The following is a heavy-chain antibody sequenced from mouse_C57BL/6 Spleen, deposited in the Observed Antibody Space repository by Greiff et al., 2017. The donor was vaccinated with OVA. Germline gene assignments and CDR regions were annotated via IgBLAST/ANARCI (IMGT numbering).Heavy chain of an antibody. CDR2: ISSGSSTI. D-gene: IGHD2-5*01. J-gene: IGHJ4*01. CDR1: GFTFSDYG. Sequence: EVQGVESGGGLVKPGGSLKLSCAASGFTFSDYGMHWVRQAPEKGLEWVAYISSGSSTIYYADTVKGRFTISRDNAKNTLFLQMTSLRSEDTAMYYCANSYYSNYYYAMDYWGQGTSVTVSS. CDR3: ANSYYSNYYYAMDY. V-gene: IGHV5-17*01.